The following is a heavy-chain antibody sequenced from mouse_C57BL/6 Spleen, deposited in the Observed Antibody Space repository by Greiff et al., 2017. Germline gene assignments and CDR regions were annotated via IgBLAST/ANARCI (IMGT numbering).Heavy chain of an antibody. CDR2: IYPGDGDT. J-gene: IGHJ4*01. CDR3: AREGNYGRAMDY. D-gene: IGHD2-1*01. CDR1: GYAFSSYW. Sequence: VQLQQSGAELVKPGASVKISCKASGYAFSSYWMNWVKQRPGKGLEWIGQIYPGDGDTNYNGKVKGKATLTVDKSSSTAYMQLSSLTSEDSAVYFCAREGNYGRAMDYWGQGTSVTVSS. V-gene: IGHV1-80*01.